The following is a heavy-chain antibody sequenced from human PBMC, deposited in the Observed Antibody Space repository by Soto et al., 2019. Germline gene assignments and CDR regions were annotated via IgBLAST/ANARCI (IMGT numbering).Heavy chain of an antibody. CDR1: GYTFTSYY. V-gene: IGHV1-46*01. CDR2: INPSGGST. CDR3: ARDLGYDFWSGYQYYYYGMDV. Sequence: GASVKVSCKASGYTFTSYYMHWVRQAPGQGLEWMGIINPSGGSTSYAQKFQGRVTMTRDTSTSTVYMELSSLRSEDTAVYYGARDLGYDFWSGYQYYYYGMDVWXQGTTVTVSS. J-gene: IGHJ6*02. D-gene: IGHD3-3*01.